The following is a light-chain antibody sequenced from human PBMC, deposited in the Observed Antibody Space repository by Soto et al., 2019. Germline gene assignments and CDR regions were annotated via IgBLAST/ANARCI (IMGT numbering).Light chain of an antibody. CDR1: SSDVGFYNY. CDR3: CSYAGSYISGV. CDR2: DVS. Sequence: QSVLTQPRSVTGSPGQSVTISCTGTSSDVGFYNYVSWYQQHPGKAPKLMIYDVSKRPSGVPDRFSGSKSGNTASLTISGLQADDEADYDCCSYAGSYISGVFGGGTNLPVL. V-gene: IGLV2-11*01. J-gene: IGLJ2*01.